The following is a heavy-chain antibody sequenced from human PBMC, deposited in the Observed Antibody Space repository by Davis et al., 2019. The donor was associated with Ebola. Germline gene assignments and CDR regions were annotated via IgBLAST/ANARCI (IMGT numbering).Heavy chain of an antibody. CDR2: IDPDGTGT. V-gene: IGHV3-74*01. J-gene: IGHJ4*01. CDR1: GFTFSNFH. D-gene: IGHD5-12*01. Sequence: PGGSLRLSCAASGFTFSNFHIHWVRQTPGKGLVWVARIDPDGTGTNYADSVKGRFTISRANAKNTLSLQMNSLRVEDTAVYYCVRDSGYYSHDYWGHGTLVTVSS. CDR3: VRDSGYYSHDY.